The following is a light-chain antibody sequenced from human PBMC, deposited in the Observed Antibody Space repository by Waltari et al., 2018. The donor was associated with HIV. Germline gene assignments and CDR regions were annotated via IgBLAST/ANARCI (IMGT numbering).Light chain of an antibody. CDR1: SSNIGSNT. V-gene: IGLV1-44*01. CDR2: NNK. J-gene: IGLJ2*01. Sequence: SVLTQPPSASGTSGQRVIITCCGSSSNIGSNTVIWSQQPPGTAPKLLNYNNKRRPSGVPGRFSGSKSVTSASLAISGLQSEDEADYYCAAWDDSLNGVIFGGGTKLTVL. CDR3: AAWDDSLNGVI.